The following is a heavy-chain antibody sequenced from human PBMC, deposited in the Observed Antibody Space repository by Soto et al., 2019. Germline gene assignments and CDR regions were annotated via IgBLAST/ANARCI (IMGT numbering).Heavy chain of an antibody. D-gene: IGHD5-12*01. CDR3: AREPKDGYSVVYGMDV. CDR2: IYYSGST. CDR1: GGSISSGGYY. J-gene: IGHJ6*02. V-gene: IGHV4-31*03. Sequence: SETLSLTCTVSGGSISSGGYYWSWIRQHPGKGLEWIGYIYYSGSTYYNPSLKSRVTISVDTSKNQFSLKLSSVTAADTAVYYCAREPKDGYSVVYGMDVWGQGTTVTVSS.